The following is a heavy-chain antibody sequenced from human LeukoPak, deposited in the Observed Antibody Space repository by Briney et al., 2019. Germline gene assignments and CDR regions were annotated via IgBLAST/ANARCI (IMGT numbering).Heavy chain of an antibody. D-gene: IGHD3-22*01. CDR3: AKASAMIVVVSKHFDY. V-gene: IGHV3-9*01. J-gene: IGHJ4*02. CDR1: GFTFDDYA. Sequence: QPGRSLRLSCAASGFTFDDYAMHWVRQAPGKGLEWVSGISWNSGSIGYADSVKGRFTISRDNAKNSLYLQMNSLRAEDTAVYYCAKASAMIVVVSKHFDYWGQGTLVTVSS. CDR2: ISWNSGSI.